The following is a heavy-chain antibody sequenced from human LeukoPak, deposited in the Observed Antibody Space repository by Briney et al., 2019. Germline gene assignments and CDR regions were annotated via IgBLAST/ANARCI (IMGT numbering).Heavy chain of an antibody. CDR2: ISGNSGRT. J-gene: IGHJ4*02. Sequence: GGSLRLSCAASGFTFSSYAMSWVRQAPGKGLEWVSSISGNSGRTYYADSVKGRFSISRDNSNNTLYLQMNSLRAQDAAVYYCAKSTSSWERVDYWGQGTLVTVSS. V-gene: IGHV3-23*01. CDR3: AKSTSSWERVDY. CDR1: GFTFSSYA. D-gene: IGHD6-13*01.